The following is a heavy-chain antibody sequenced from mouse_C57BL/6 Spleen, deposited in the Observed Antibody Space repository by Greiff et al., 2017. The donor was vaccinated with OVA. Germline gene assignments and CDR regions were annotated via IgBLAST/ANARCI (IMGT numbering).Heavy chain of an antibody. CDR1: GYSITSGYY. CDR2: ISYDGSN. V-gene: IGHV3-6*01. D-gene: IGHD1-1*01. CDR3: ERDHYYGSPFAY. J-gene: IGHJ3*01. Sequence: EVQRVESGPGLVKPSQSLSLTCSVTGYSITSGYYWNWIRQFPGNKLEWMGYISYDGSNNYNPSLKNRISITRDTSKNQFFLKLNSVTTEDTATYYCERDHYYGSPFAYWGQGTLVTVSA.